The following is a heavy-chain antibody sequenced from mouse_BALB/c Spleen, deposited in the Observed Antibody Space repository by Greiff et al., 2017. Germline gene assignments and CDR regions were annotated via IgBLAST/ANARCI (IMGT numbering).Heavy chain of an antibody. Sequence: EVKVVESGGGLVQPGGSRKLSCAASGFTFSSFGMHWVRQAPEKGLEWVAYISSGSSTIYYADTVKGRFTISRDNPKNTLFLQMTSLRSEDTAMYYCARSPITTVVAPFDYWGQGTTLTVSS. CDR1: GFTFSSFG. D-gene: IGHD1-1*01. J-gene: IGHJ2*01. V-gene: IGHV5-17*02. CDR3: ARSPITTVVAPFDY. CDR2: ISSGSSTI.